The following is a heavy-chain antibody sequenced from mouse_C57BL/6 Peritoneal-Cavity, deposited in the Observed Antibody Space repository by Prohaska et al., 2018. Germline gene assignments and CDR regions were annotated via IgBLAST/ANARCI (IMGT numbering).Heavy chain of an antibody. CDR1: GYTFTSYW. Sequence: QVQLQQPGAELVRPGSSVKLSCKASGYTFTSYWMHWVKQRPIQGLEWIGNIDTSDSETHYNQKFKDKATLTVDKSSSTAYMQLSSLTSEDSAVYYCAREGSNYGFAYWGQGTLVTVSA. V-gene: IGHV1-52*01. CDR3: AREGSNYGFAY. D-gene: IGHD2-5*01. J-gene: IGHJ3*01. CDR2: IDTSDSET.